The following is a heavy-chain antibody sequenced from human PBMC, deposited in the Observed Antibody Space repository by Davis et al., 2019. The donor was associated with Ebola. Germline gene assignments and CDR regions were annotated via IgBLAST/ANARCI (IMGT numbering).Heavy chain of an antibody. CDR1: GYRFTTYG. D-gene: IGHD4-17*01. J-gene: IGHJ5*02. CDR3: TRLRTSVTTWQWFDP. V-gene: IGHV1-18*01. CDR2: ISPFNVKT. Sequence: AASVKVSCKTSGYRFTTYGVSWVRQVPGQGPEWLGWISPFNVKTNYAQKFQGRVTMTEDTSTDTAYMELSSLRSEDTAVYYCTRLRTSVTTWQWFDPWGQGTLVTVSS.